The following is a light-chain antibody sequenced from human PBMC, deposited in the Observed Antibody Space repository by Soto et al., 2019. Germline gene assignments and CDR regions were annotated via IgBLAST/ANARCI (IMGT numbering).Light chain of an antibody. V-gene: IGKV3-20*01. CDR3: QQYGSSPWT. J-gene: IGKJ1*01. CDR2: GAS. CDR1: QSVSSSY. Sequence: ENVLTQSPGTLSLYPWERATLSCRASQSVSSSYLAWYQQKPGQAPRLLIYGASSRATGIPDRFSGSGSGTDFTLTISRLEPEDFAVYYCQQYGSSPWTFGQGTKVDI.